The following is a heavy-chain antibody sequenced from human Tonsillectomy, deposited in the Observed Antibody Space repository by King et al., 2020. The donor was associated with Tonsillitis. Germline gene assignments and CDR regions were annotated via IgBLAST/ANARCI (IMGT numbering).Heavy chain of an antibody. CDR1: GFTFSSYG. D-gene: IGHD2/OR15-2a*01. CDR2: IRYDGSNK. J-gene: IGHJ4*02. Sequence: VQLVESGGGVVQPGGSLRLSCAASGFTFSSYGMRWVRQAPGKGLEWVAFIRYDGSNKYYADSVKGRFTISRDNSKNTLYLQMNSLRAEDTAVYYCAKDRRAAHPRIFDYWGQGTLVTVSS. V-gene: IGHV3-30*02. CDR3: AKDRRAAHPRIFDY.